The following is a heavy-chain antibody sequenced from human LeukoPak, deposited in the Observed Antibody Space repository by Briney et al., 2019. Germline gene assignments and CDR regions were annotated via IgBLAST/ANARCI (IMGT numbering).Heavy chain of an antibody. CDR1: GFTVSSNY. V-gene: IGHV3-66*01. D-gene: IGHD6-19*01. Sequence: GGSLRLSGAASGFTVSSNYMSWVRQAPGKGLEWVSVIYSGGSTYYADSVKGRFTISRDNSKNTLYLQMNSLRAEDTAVYYCARDGIAVAVDAFDIWGQGTMVTVSS. J-gene: IGHJ3*02. CDR2: IYSGGST. CDR3: ARDGIAVAVDAFDI.